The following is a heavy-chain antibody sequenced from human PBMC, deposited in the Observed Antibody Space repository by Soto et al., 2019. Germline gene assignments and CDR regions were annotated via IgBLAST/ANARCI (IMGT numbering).Heavy chain of an antibody. V-gene: IGHV1-3*01. D-gene: IGHD3-10*01. J-gene: IGHJ4*02. Sequence: ASVKVSCKASGYSFTSYTLHWVRQAPGQRLEWMGRINAGNGNTKYSQMFQGRVTISRDTSANTAYMELSSLRSEDTAVYYCARDHYYGSGSYYNGVDYWGQGTLVTVSS. CDR1: GYSFTSYT. CDR2: INAGNGNT. CDR3: ARDHYYGSGSYYNGVDY.